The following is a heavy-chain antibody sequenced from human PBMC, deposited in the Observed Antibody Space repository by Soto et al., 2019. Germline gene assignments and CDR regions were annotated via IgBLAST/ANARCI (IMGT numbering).Heavy chain of an antibody. CDR2: ISTSGDRT. Sequence: GLLRPPCGAAGVTLVAHGRSRVLPDPGEGLEWIPAISTSGDRTYYADSVKGRFSISRDNSKNTLHLQMNSLRAEDTAVHYCARGQYYYVMDVWGQGTTVTVSS. J-gene: IGHJ6*02. CDR3: ARGQYYYVMDV. V-gene: IGHV3-23*01. CDR1: GVTLVAHG.